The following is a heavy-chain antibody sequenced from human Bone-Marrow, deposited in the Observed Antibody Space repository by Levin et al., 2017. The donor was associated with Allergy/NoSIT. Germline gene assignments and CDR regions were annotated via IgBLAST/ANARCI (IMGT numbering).Heavy chain of an antibody. CDR1: EFTFSSYW. V-gene: IGHV3-7*01. Sequence: HGESLKISCAASEFTFSSYWMSWVRQAPGKGLELVANIKQDGSKINYVDSVKGRFTVSRDNAKNSLDLQMNGLRAEDTAIYYCARHVYYTFDLWGQGTMVTVSS. CDR2: IKQDGSKI. J-gene: IGHJ3*01. D-gene: IGHD2-8*01. CDR3: ARHVYYTFDL.